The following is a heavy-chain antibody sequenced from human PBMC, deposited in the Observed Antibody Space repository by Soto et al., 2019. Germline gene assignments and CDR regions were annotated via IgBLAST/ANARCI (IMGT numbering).Heavy chain of an antibody. CDR1: GYSFTSYW. D-gene: IGHD4-4*01. CDR3: ARLMGNSNYDHKLDP. Sequence: PGESLKISCKGSGYSFTSYWIGWVRQMPGKGLEWMGIIYPGDSDTRYSPSFQGQVTISADKSISTAYLQWSSLKASDTAMYYCARLMGNSNYDHKLDPWGQGTLVTVYS. V-gene: IGHV5-51*01. J-gene: IGHJ5*02. CDR2: IYPGDSDT.